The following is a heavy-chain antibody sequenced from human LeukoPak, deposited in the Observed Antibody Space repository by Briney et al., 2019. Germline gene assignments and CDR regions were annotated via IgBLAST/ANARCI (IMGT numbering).Heavy chain of an antibody. CDR2: IYYSGST. V-gene: IGHV4-39*01. CDR1: GGSISSSSYY. Sequence: PSETLSLTCTVSGGSISSSSYYWGWIRQPPGKGLEWIGSIYYSGSTYYNPSLKSRVTISVGTSKNQFSLKLSSVTAADTAVYYCARLAVARFGTYYGFWSGYYSDAFDIWGQGTMVTVSS. CDR3: ARLAVARFGTYYGFWSGYYSDAFDI. J-gene: IGHJ3*02. D-gene: IGHD3-3*01.